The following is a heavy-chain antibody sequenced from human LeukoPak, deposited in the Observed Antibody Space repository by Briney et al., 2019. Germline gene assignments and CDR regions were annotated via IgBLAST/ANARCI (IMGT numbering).Heavy chain of an antibody. Sequence: DPGGSLRLSCAASGFPFSNSWMYWVRQAPGKGLEGVSHINKDGGGLPDVASVKGRFIISRDNVRNTLYLQMNSLRVEDTGVYFCAGENSVDVWGKGPGVSVSS. CDR1: GFPFSNSW. CDR2: INKDGGGL. V-gene: IGHV3-7*03. J-gene: IGHJ6*04. CDR3: AGENSVDV. D-gene: IGHD1/OR15-1a*01.